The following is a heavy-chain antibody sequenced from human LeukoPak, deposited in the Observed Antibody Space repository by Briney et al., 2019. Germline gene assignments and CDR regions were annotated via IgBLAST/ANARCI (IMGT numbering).Heavy chain of an antibody. V-gene: IGHV4-59*01. CDR3: ANMWGRI. CDR2: IYYSGST. J-gene: IGHJ3*02. Sequence: SETLSLTCTVSGGSISSYYWSWIRQPPGKGLEWIGYIYYSGSTNYNPSLKSRVTISVDTPKNQFSLKLSSVTAADTAVDYCANMWGRIWGQGTMVTVSS. D-gene: IGHD3-16*01. CDR1: GGSISSYY.